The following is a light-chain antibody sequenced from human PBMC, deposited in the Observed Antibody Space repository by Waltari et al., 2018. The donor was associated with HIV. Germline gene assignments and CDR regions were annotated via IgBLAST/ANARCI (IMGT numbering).Light chain of an antibody. CDR1: RSDVGNYHL. Sequence: QSALTQPASVSGSPGQSITISCTGTRSDVGNYHLVPWYQQYPGKAPKLMIYEAVKRPSGVSNRISASKSGNTASLTISGLQAEDEADYYCCSYGGSSTWVFGGGTKLTVL. CDR2: EAV. CDR3: CSYGGSSTWV. J-gene: IGLJ3*02. V-gene: IGLV2-23*01.